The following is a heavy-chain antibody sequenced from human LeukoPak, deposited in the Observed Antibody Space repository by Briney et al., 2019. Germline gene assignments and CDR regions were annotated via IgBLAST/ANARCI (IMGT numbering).Heavy chain of an antibody. CDR1: GFTFSSYS. D-gene: IGHD3-9*01. CDR2: ISSSSSTI. Sequence: GGSLRLSCAASGFTFSSYSMNWVRQAPGKGLEWASYISSSSSTIYYADSVKGRFTISRDNAKNSLYLQMNSLRAEDTAVYYCARDYDILTGRPFDYWGQGTLVTVSS. J-gene: IGHJ4*02. V-gene: IGHV3-48*01. CDR3: ARDYDILTGRPFDY.